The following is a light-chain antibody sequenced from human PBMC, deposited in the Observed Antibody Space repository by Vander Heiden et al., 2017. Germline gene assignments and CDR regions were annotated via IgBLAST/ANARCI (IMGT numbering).Light chain of an antibody. J-gene: IGKJ2*01. V-gene: IGKV1-33*01. CDR1: QDISNY. CDR3: QQYDNLPRT. CDR2: DAS. Sequence: DIQMTQSPSSLSASVGDRVTITCQASQDISNYLNWYQQKPGKAPKLLIYDASNWETGVPSRFSGGGSGTDFTFTISSLQPEDIATYYCQQYDNLPRTFGQGTKLEIK.